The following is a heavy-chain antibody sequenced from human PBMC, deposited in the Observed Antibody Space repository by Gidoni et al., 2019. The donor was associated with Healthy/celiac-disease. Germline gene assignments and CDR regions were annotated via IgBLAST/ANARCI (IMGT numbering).Heavy chain of an antibody. CDR2: IITIFGTA. D-gene: IGHD6-13*01. J-gene: IGHJ6*02. Sequence: QVQLVQSGAEVKKPGSSVKVSCKASGGTFTSYAISWVRQAPEQGIEWMGGIITIFGTANYAQKFQGRVTITADESTSTAYMELSRLRSEDTAVYYCARGGIAARGKYYGMDVWGQGTPVTVSS. CDR1: GGTFTSYA. CDR3: ARGGIAARGKYYGMDV. V-gene: IGHV1-69*01.